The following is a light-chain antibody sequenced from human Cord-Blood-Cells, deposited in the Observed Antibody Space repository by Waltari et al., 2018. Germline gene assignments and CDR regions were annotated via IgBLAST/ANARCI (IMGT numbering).Light chain of an antibody. V-gene: IGKV3-20*01. CDR1: QSVSRSY. Sequence: EIVLTQSPVTLSLSPGERATLSCRASQSVSRSYLAWYQQKPGQAPRLLIYGASSRATGIPDRFSGSGSGTDFTLTISRLEPEDFAVYYCQQYGSSRTWTFGQGTKVEIK. CDR2: GAS. J-gene: IGKJ1*01. CDR3: QQYGSSRTWT.